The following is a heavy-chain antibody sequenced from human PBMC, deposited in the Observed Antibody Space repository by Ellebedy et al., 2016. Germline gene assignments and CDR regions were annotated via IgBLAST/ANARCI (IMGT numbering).Heavy chain of an antibody. D-gene: IGHD4-17*01. V-gene: IGHV4-30-4*01. CDR3: ARVVVATVTTIERAWFDP. Sequence: LRLXCTVSGGSISSGDYYWSWIRQPPGKGLEWIGYIYYSGSTYYNPSLKSRVTISVDTSKNQFSLKLSSVTAADTAVYYCARVVVATVTTIERAWFDPWGQGTLVTVSS. CDR2: IYYSGST. CDR1: GGSISSGDYY. J-gene: IGHJ5*02.